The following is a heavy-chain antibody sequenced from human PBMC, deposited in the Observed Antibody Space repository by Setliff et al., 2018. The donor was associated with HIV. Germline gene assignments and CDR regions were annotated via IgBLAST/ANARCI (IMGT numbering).Heavy chain of an antibody. D-gene: IGHD3-3*01. Sequence: PSETLSLTCTVSGPSVSNTDYYWGWIRLPPGKGLEWIASIHHSGSTWYNPSLKSRVTISADMSKNQFSLKVFSVTAADTAVYYCARPSFGIGGGSIFDSWGQGTVVTVSS. J-gene: IGHJ4*02. CDR2: IHHSGST. CDR1: GPSVSNTDYY. CDR3: ARPSFGIGGGSIFDS. V-gene: IGHV4-39*01.